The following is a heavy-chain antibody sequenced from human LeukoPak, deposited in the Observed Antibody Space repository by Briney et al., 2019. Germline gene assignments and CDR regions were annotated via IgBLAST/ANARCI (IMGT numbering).Heavy chain of an antibody. Sequence: GGSLRLSCAVSGVSVTNNYMSWVRQAPGKGLEWVSVFYVGGATYYADSVKGRFTISRDNSKNSLYLQMDSLRAEDTALYYCAGGYYAGYWGQGTQVTVSS. CDR1: GVSVTNNY. D-gene: IGHD1-26*01. J-gene: IGHJ4*02. CDR3: AGGYYAGY. V-gene: IGHV3-53*01. CDR2: FYVGGAT.